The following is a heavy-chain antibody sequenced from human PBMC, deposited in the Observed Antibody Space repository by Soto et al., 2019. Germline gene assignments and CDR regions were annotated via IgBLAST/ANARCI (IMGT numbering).Heavy chain of an antibody. CDR3: ARDQRYYCATTSCYVFDS. D-gene: IGHD2-2*01. CDR1: GFTFTTYA. V-gene: IGHV3-23*01. CDR2: VTGSGDST. Sequence: EVQLLESGGGLVQPGGSLRLSCAASGFTFTTYAMSWVRQAPGKGLEWVSAVTGSGDSTYYEDSAKGRFTISRDNFKNTLYLEMNSLRAEDTAVYYCARDQRYYCATTSCYVFDSWGQGALVTVSS. J-gene: IGHJ4*02.